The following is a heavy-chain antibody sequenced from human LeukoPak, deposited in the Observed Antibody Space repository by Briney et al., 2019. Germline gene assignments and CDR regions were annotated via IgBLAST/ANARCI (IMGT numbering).Heavy chain of an antibody. Sequence: PSETLSLTCTVSGASINTYFWSWFRQPAGKGLEWIGRIYASGTTNYNPSLKSRVSMSIDVSKNQFSLTLTSVTAADTAVYYCARDQVDYDTPDHFDYWGKGTLVTVSS. CDR1: GASINTYF. D-gene: IGHD3-22*01. CDR2: IYASGTT. V-gene: IGHV4-4*07. CDR3: ARDQVDYDTPDHFDY. J-gene: IGHJ4*02.